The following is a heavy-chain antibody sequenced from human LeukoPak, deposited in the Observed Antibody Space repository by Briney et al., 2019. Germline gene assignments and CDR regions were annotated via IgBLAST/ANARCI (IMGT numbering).Heavy chain of an antibody. CDR3: ARMIRGYSYDDPGFDY. V-gene: IGHV3-11*01. CDR1: GFTFGDYY. Sequence: GGSLRLSCAASGFTFGDYYMTWIRQAPGKGLEWVSYISSGGSTIYYADSVKGRFTISRDNAKNSLYLQMNSLRAGDTAVYYCARMIRGYSYDDPGFDYWGQGTLVTVSS. D-gene: IGHD5-18*01. J-gene: IGHJ4*02. CDR2: ISSGGSTI.